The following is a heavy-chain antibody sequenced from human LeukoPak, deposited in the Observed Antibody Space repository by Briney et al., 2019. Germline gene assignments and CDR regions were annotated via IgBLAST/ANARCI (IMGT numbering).Heavy chain of an antibody. Sequence: GGSLRLSCAGSGFSFSSYGMHWVRQAPGKGLEWMAFIRSDGSNKYYADSVKGRFTISRDNSKNTLYLQMHSLRAEATAVYYCATLERVYAVAVDYWGQGTLVTVSS. CDR2: IRSDGSNK. CDR1: GFSFSSYG. CDR3: ATLERVYAVAVDY. D-gene: IGHD6-19*01. J-gene: IGHJ4*02. V-gene: IGHV3-30*02.